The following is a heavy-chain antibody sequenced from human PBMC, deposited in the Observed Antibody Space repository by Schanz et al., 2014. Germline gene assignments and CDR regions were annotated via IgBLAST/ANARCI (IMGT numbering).Heavy chain of an antibody. Sequence: QVQLQESGPGLVKPSETLSLTCSVSGGDIGNYYWSWIRQPPGKGLEWIGYIHQSGGTNYNPSLKMRVTILFDPSKHQFSLGLTSLTAADTAVYYCAKFLYDDPSWGQGTLVTVSS. D-gene: IGHD3-3*01. CDR2: IHQSGGT. CDR1: GGDIGNYY. V-gene: IGHV4-59*08. J-gene: IGHJ5*02. CDR3: AKFLYDDPS.